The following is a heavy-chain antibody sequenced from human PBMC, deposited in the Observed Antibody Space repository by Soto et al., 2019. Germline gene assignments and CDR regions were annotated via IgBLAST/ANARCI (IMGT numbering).Heavy chain of an antibody. D-gene: IGHD1-1*01. CDR2: IGGSGANT. Sequence: AGSLTLSCAASGFTFSSYSMHWVRQAPGKGLEWVSGIGGSGANTYYADFVNGLFTITRDNSKNTRYVQVDSLRAEDRAIYYCARTITGYFWAGAYWGQGTLVTVSS. V-gene: IGHV3-23*01. CDR1: GFTFSSYS. CDR3: ARTITGYFWAGAY. J-gene: IGHJ4*02.